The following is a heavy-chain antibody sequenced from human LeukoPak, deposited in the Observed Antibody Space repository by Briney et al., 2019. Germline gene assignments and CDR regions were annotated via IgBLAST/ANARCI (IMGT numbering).Heavy chain of an antibody. D-gene: IGHD2-21*02. CDR3: ARRVVVTAILDY. Sequence: SETLSLTCTVSGYSISSGYYWGWIRQPPGKGLEWIGSIYHSGSTYYNPSLKSRVTISVDTSKNQFSLKLSSVTAADTAVYYCARRVVVTAILDYWGQGTLVTVSS. CDR2: IYHSGST. CDR1: GYSISSGYY. J-gene: IGHJ4*02. V-gene: IGHV4-38-2*02.